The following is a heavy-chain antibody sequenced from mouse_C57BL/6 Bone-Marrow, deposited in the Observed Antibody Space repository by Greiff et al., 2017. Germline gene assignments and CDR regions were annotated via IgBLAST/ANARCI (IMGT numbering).Heavy chain of an antibody. J-gene: IGHJ3*01. D-gene: IGHD2-4*01. CDR2: ISDGGSYT. Sequence: EVQLVESGGGLVKPGGSLKLSCAASGFTFSSYAMSWVRQTPEKRLEWVATISDGGSYTYYPDNVKGRFTISRDNAKNNLYLQMSHLKSEDTAMYYCAREGYDYTWLAYWGQGTLVTVSA. CDR1: GFTFSSYA. V-gene: IGHV5-4*01. CDR3: AREGYDYTWLAY.